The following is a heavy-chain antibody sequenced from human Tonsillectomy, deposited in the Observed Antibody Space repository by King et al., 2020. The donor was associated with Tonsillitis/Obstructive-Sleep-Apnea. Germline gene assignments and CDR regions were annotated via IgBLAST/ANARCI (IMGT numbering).Heavy chain of an antibody. Sequence: QLVQSGSELKKPGASGKVSCKASGYTFTSYVINWVRQAPGQGLEWMGWINTNTGKSTYAQGFTGRFVLSLDTSVTTAYLQISSLKAEDTAVYYCARAQYAGPFDYWGQGTLVTVSS. CDR3: ARAQYAGPFDY. CDR2: INTNTGKS. D-gene: IGHD6-13*01. J-gene: IGHJ4*02. V-gene: IGHV7-4-1*02. CDR1: GYTFTSYV.